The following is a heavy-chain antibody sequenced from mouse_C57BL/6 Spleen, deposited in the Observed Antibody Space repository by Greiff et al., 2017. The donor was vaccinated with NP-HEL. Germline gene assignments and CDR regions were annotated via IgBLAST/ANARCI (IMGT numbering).Heavy chain of an antibody. CDR2: ISDGGSYT. CDR1: GFTFSSYA. Sequence: EVQVVESGGGLVKPGGSLKLSCAASGFTFSSYAMSWVRQTPEKRLEWVATISDGGSYTYYPDNVKGRFTISRDNAKNNLYLQMSHLKSEDTAMYYCARELLNAMDYWGQGTSVTVSS. V-gene: IGHV5-4*01. J-gene: IGHJ4*01. CDR3: ARELLNAMDY. D-gene: IGHD1-1*01.